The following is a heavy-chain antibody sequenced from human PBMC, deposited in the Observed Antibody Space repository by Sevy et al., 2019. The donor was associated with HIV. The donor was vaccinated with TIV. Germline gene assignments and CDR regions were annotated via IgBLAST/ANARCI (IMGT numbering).Heavy chain of an antibody. CDR1: GFTFRNFG. V-gene: IGHV3-30*03. CDR2: VSYDGSSK. J-gene: IGHJ6*02. CDR3: ARGGSGDYYYYGVDV. Sequence: GGSLRLSCVGSGFTFRNFGVHWLRQAPGNGLEWLSVVSYDGSSKYYVDSVKGRFIVSRDNSKNTLYLQMNSLRTEDTAVYYCARGGSGDYYYYGVDVWGQGTTVTVSS. D-gene: IGHD3-10*01.